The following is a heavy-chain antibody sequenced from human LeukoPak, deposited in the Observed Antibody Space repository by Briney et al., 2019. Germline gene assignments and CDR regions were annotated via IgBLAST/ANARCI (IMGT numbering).Heavy chain of an antibody. CDR1: GFTFSSYA. V-gene: IGHV3-23*01. J-gene: IGHJ4*02. D-gene: IGHD6-13*01. CDR3: AKPEKAAAGTHYYFDY. CDR2: ISGSGGST. Sequence: GGSLRLSCAASGFTFSSYAMSWVRQAPGKGLEWVSAISGSGGSTYYADSVKGRFTISRDNSKNTLYLQMNSLRAEDTAVYYCAKPEKAAAGTHYYFDYWGQGTLVTVSS.